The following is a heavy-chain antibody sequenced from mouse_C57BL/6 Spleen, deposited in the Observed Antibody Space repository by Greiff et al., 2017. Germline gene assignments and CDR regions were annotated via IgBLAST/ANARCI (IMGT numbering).Heavy chain of an antibody. CDR2: ISDGGSYT. J-gene: IGHJ4*01. D-gene: IGHD1-1*01. V-gene: IGHV5-4*01. Sequence: EVQLVESGGGLVKPGGSLKLSCAASGFTFSSYAMSWVRQTPEKRLEWVATISDGGSYTYYPDNVKGRFTISRDNAKNNLYLQMSHLKSEDTAMYYCARDEGYYYGSSPIYYAMDYWGQGTSVTVSS. CDR1: GFTFSSYA. CDR3: ARDEGYYYGSSPIYYAMDY.